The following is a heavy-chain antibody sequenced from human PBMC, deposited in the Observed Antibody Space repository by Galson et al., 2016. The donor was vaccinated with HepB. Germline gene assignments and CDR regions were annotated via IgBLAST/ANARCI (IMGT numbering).Heavy chain of an antibody. CDR3: SRARGDLVGGLFDP. CDR1: GFTFSSYG. CDR2: ISYDGSNI. J-gene: IGHJ5*02. Sequence: SLRVSCAASGFTFSSYGMHWVRQAPGKGLEWVAVISYDGSNIYYADSMKGRFTISRDNSKDTLYLQMTNLRPDHTAVYYCSRARGDLVGGLFDPWGQGTLVTVSS. D-gene: IGHD3-10*01. V-gene: IGHV3-30*03.